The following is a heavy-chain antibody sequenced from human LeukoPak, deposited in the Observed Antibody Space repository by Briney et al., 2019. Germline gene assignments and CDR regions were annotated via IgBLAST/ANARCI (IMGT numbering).Heavy chain of an antibody. CDR3: AKDYSDVTPSLFDY. V-gene: IGHV3-30*02. CDR1: GFTFSSYG. D-gene: IGHD2-21*02. Sequence: PGGSLRLSCAASGFTFSSYGMHWVRQAPGKGLEWVAFIRYDGSNKYYADSVKGRFTISRDNSKNTLYLQMNSLRAEDTAVYYCAKDYSDVTPSLFDYWGQGTLVTVSS. CDR2: IRYDGSNK. J-gene: IGHJ4*02.